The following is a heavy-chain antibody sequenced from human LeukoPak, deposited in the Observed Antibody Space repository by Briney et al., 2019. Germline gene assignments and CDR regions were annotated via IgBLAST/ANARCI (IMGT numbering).Heavy chain of an antibody. D-gene: IGHD3-10*01. J-gene: IGHJ4*02. Sequence: SETLSLTCTVSGGSFSIYYWSWIRQPPGKGLEWIGEINHSGSTNYNPSLKSRVTISVDTSKNQFSLKLSSVTAADTAVYYCARGRGRRRFGELFLYFDYWGQGTLVTVSS. CDR2: INHSGST. V-gene: IGHV4-34*01. CDR3: ARGRGRRRFGELFLYFDY. CDR1: GGSFSIYY.